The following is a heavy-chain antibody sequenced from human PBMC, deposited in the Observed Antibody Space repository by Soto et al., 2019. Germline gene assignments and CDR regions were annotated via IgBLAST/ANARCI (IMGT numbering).Heavy chain of an antibody. Sequence: QVQLQESGPGLVKPSETLSLTCTVSGDSISGSSWSWIRQPPGKGLEWIAYMYFSGSTNYNPSLKSLVTISVDTSKNQFSVKLTSVTAADTAVYYCARGSGWYFHWGQGTLVTVAS. CDR1: GDSISGSS. D-gene: IGHD6-19*01. CDR2: MYFSGST. J-gene: IGHJ4*02. V-gene: IGHV4-59*01. CDR3: ARGSGWYFH.